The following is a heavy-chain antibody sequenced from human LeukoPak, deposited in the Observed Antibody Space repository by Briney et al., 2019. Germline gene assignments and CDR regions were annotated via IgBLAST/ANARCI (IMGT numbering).Heavy chain of an antibody. CDR2: ISYDGGKK. D-gene: IGHD3-9*01. V-gene: IGHV3-30-3*01. CDR3: ARASGGLTGSPLYFDY. J-gene: IGHJ4*02. Sequence: GGSLRLSCAVSDFTFSTYAMHWVRQAPDKGLEWVAVISYDGGKKYYADSVKGRFTISRDNSKNTLYLQMNSLRAEDTAVYYCARASGGLTGSPLYFDYWGQGTLVTVSS. CDR1: DFTFSTYA.